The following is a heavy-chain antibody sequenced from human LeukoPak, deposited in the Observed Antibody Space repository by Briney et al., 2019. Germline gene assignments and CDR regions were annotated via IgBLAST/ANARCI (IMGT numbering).Heavy chain of an antibody. V-gene: IGHV4-4*02. D-gene: IGHD3-10*01. CDR3: ARIVYGSGNWFEY. Sequence: ASETLSLTCAVSGDSISNNNWWSWVRQPPGKGLEWIGDIFPSGRTKYNPSLKSRVTISVDKSKNKFSLKLNSVTAADTAVYYCARIVYGSGNWFEYWGQGTPVTVSS. J-gene: IGHJ4*02. CDR1: GDSISNNNW. CDR2: IFPSGRT.